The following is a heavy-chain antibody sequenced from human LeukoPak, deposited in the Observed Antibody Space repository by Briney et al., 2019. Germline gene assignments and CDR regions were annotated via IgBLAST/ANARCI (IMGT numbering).Heavy chain of an antibody. CDR2: IHHSGST. Sequence: SETLTLTCAVSGGSVSSSNWWSWVRQPPGKGLEWIAEIHHSGSTDYNPSLKSRVTISVDTSKNQFSLKLSSVTAADTAVYYCARLGSGITDYWGQGTLVTVSS. CDR3: ARLGSGITDY. CDR1: GGSVSSSNW. D-gene: IGHD1-26*01. V-gene: IGHV4-4*02. J-gene: IGHJ4*02.